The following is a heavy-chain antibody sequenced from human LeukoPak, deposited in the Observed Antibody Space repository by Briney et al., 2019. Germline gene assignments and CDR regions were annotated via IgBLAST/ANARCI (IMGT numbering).Heavy chain of an antibody. J-gene: IGHJ4*02. V-gene: IGHV3-64D*06. CDR3: VKGYCSGGSCYPLGV. D-gene: IGHD2-15*01. Sequence: GGSLRLSCAASGFTVSSNYMSWVRQAPGKGLEYVSAISSNGGSTYYADSVKGRFTISRDNSKNTLYLQMSSLRAEDTAVYYCVKGYCSGGSCYPLGVWGQGTLVTVSS. CDR1: GFTVSSNY. CDR2: ISSNGGST.